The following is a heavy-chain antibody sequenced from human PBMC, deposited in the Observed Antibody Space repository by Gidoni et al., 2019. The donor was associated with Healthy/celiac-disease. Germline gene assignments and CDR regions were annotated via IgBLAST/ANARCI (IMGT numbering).Heavy chain of an antibody. D-gene: IGHD5-12*01. V-gene: IGHV3-33*01. CDR3: ARERVVATIRNSRVVVSGMDV. Sequence: QVQLVESGGGVVQPGRSLRLSCAASGFTFSSYGMHWVRQAPGKGLEWVAVIWYDGSNKYYADSVKGRFTISRDNSKNTLYLQMNSLRAEDTAVYYCARERVVATIRNSRVVVSGMDVWGQGTTVTVSS. CDR2: IWYDGSNK. J-gene: IGHJ6*02. CDR1: GFTFSSYG.